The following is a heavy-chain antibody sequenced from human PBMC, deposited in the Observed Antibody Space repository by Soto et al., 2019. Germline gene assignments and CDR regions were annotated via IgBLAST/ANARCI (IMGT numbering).Heavy chain of an antibody. CDR2: IYYSGST. CDR1: GGSISSGDYY. Sequence: SSETLSLTCTVSGGSISSGDYYWSWIRQPPGKGLEWIGYIYYSGSTYYNPSLKSRVTISVDTSKNQFSLKLSSVTAADTAVYYCARAGAATLSDYWGQETLVTVSS. V-gene: IGHV4-30-4*02. D-gene: IGHD2-15*01. CDR3: ARAGAATLSDY. J-gene: IGHJ4*02.